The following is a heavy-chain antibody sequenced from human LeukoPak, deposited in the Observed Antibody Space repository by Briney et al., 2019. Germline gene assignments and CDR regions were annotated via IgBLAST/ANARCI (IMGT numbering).Heavy chain of an antibody. J-gene: IGHJ6*01. CDR2: ISYDGSNK. D-gene: IGHD6-6*01. V-gene: IGHV3-30*18. CDR1: GFTFSIYG. CDR3: AKGYSSSSSVHYYYHYGMDV. Sequence: GRSLRLSCAASGFTFSIYGMHWVRHAPGKGLEWVADISYDGSNKYYADSVKGRFTIYRDNSKNTLYLQMNSLRAEDTAVYYCAKGYSSSSSVHYYYHYGMDVWGQGTTVTVSS.